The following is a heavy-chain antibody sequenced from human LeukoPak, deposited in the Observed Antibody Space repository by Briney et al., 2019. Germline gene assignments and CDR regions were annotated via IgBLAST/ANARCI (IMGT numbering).Heavy chain of an antibody. J-gene: IGHJ4*02. CDR2: SGTDGDT. D-gene: IGHD3-22*01. CDR3: AKITPGNYPYDY. Sequence: GGSLSPSCAASGFTFDRSAMNWVGQAPGKGLEWVSASGTDGDTYYADSVKGRFTISRDNSKNTLYLQMTSLRAEDTAVYYCAKITPGNYPYDYWGQGTLVTVSP. CDR1: GFTFDRSA. V-gene: IGHV3-23*01.